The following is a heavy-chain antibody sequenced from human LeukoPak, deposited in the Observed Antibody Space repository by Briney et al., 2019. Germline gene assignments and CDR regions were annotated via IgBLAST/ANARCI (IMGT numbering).Heavy chain of an antibody. CDR3: ARIIVAYTGVDY. CDR1: GFTFSSYW. CDR2: ISSEGGTT. J-gene: IGHJ4*02. D-gene: IGHD5-12*01. Sequence: GGSLRLSCAASGFTFSSYWMHWVRQAPGKGLVWVSRISSEGGTTNYADSVKGRFTISRDNAKNTLYLQMNSLRAEDTAVYYCARIIVAYTGVDYWGQGTLVTVSS. V-gene: IGHV3-74*01.